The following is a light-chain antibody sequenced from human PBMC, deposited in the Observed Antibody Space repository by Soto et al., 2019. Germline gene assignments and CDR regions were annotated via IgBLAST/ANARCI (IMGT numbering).Light chain of an antibody. CDR2: EVN. J-gene: IGLJ1*01. CDR3: SSKTSSRTPFV. Sequence: QSALTQPASLSGSPGQSITISCTGTSSDVGGYNYVSWYQQHPGNAPRLMIYEVNNRPSGVPNRFSGSKSGNTASLTISGLHAEDEADYYCSSKTSSRTPFVFGTGTKLTVL. CDR1: SSDVGGYNY. V-gene: IGLV2-14*01.